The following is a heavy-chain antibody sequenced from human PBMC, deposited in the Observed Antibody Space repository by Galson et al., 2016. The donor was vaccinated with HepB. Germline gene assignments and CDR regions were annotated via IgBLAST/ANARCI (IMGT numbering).Heavy chain of an antibody. V-gene: IGHV1-69*06. D-gene: IGHD4-17*01. CDR3: ARDGGEDYGDSQGAFDI. CDR1: GGFFNSFV. J-gene: IGHJ3*02. Sequence: SVKVSCKASGGFFNSFVITWVRQAPGQGLEWMGGIIPLFSTPYYAQKFQGRVTITADKSTSTAYMDLSSLRSEDTAVYYCARDGGEDYGDSQGAFDIWGQGTMVTVSS. CDR2: IIPLFSTP.